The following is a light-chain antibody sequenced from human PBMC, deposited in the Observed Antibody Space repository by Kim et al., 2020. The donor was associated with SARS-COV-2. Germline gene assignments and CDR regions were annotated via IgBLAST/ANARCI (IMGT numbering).Light chain of an antibody. CDR2: DVS. J-gene: IGKJ4*01. CDR1: QSVSSGY. Sequence: LYPGERVNLSCRASQSVSSGYLAWYQQKSGQPPRLVMYDVSVRATGIPDRFSGSGSGTDFTLTISRLEPEDFAVFYCQQYADSPLTFGGGTKLEI. CDR3: QQYADSPLT. V-gene: IGKV3-20*01.